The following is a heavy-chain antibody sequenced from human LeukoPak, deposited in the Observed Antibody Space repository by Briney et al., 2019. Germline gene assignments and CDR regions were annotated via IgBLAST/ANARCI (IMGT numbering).Heavy chain of an antibody. D-gene: IGHD5-12*01. CDR3: ARGAPTSRIGAGRFDY. J-gene: IGHJ4*02. CDR1: GYSLTNYY. Sequence: ASVKVSCKAFGYSLTNYYLHWVRQAPGQGLEWMGEINPSGGSTSYAQKFQGRITVTRDTYTNTVYMDLSSLRSEDTATYYCARGAPTSRIGAGRFDYWGQGSLLTVAS. CDR2: INPSGGST. V-gene: IGHV1-46*01.